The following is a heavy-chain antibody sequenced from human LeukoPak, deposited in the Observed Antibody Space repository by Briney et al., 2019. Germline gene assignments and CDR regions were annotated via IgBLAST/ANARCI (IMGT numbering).Heavy chain of an antibody. CDR3: ARSRPSASSWYSDS. V-gene: IGHV4-30-4*01. D-gene: IGHD6-13*01. J-gene: IGHJ4*02. CDR2: IYYSGST. CDR1: GGSISSGDYY. Sequence: SETLSLTCTVSGGSISSGDYYWSWIRQPPGKGLEWIGYIYYSGSTYYNPSLKSRVTISIDTSKDQFSLRLSSATAADTAVYFCARSRPSASSWYSDSWGQGTLVTVSS.